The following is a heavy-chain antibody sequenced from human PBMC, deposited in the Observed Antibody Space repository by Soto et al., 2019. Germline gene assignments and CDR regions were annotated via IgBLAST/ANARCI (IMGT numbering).Heavy chain of an antibody. CDR1: GYTFTSYY. Sequence: GASVKVSCKASGYTFTSYYMHWVRQAPGQGLEWMGIINPSGGSTSYAQKFQGRVTMTRDTSTSTVHMELSSLRSEDTAVYYCARDLRFLEWLSTADYYYYYYGMDVWGQGTTVTVSS. D-gene: IGHD3-3*01. V-gene: IGHV1-46*01. CDR3: ARDLRFLEWLSTADYYYYYYGMDV. CDR2: INPSGGST. J-gene: IGHJ6*02.